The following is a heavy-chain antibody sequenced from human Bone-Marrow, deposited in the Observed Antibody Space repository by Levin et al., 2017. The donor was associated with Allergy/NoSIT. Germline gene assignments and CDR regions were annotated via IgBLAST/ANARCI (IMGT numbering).Heavy chain of an antibody. CDR2: IRSKAYGGTT. CDR3: TRLGHVDTAMAHGY. J-gene: IGHJ4*02. Sequence: GGSLRLSCTASGFTFGDYAMSWFRQAPGKGLEWVGFIRSKAYGGTTEYAASVKGRFIISRDDSKSIDYLQMNSLKTEDTAVYYCTRLGHVDTAMAHGYWGQGTLVTVSS. D-gene: IGHD5-18*01. V-gene: IGHV3-49*03. CDR1: GFTFGDYA.